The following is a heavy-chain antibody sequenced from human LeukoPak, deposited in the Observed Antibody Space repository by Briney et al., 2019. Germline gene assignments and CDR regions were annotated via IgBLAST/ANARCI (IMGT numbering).Heavy chain of an antibody. CDR2: IILIFGTA. CDR1: GATLSSCA. Sequence: SVKVSCKASGATLSSCAISWVRQAPGQGLEWMGGIILIFGTANYAQKFQGRVTITADESTSTAYMELSSLRSEDTAVYYCARWHTVDGMDVWGKGTTVTVSS. V-gene: IGHV1-69*13. CDR3: ARWHTVDGMDV. D-gene: IGHD4-17*01. J-gene: IGHJ6*04.